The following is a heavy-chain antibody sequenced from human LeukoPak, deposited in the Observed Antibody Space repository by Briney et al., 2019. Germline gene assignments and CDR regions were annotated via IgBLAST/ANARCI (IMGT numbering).Heavy chain of an antibody. CDR1: GFTFSSYG. CDR3: AGAVAGTIHYFDN. J-gene: IGHJ4*02. V-gene: IGHV3-30*03. Sequence: GGSLRLSCAASGFTFSSYGMHWVRQAPGKGLEWVAVISYDGSNKYYADSVKGRFTISRDNSENTLYLQMNSLRSEDTAVYYCAGAVAGTIHYFDNWGQGTLVTVSS. D-gene: IGHD6-19*01. CDR2: ISYDGSNK.